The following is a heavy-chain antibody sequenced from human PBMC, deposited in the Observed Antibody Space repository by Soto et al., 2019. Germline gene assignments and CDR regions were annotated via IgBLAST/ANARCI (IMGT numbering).Heavy chain of an antibody. V-gene: IGHV3-74*01. CDR1: GVTLNMYW. CDR2: ISTDGTIT. D-gene: IGHD1-7*01. CDR3: IRDRTTVIYFHS. Sequence: PGGSLRHCCTASGVTLNMYWMHWVRQAPGKGLGWISRISTDGTITGYADSVRGQLTVSRDNAKNTLYRQMNSLRVEDTAVYYCIRDRTTVIYFHSRGQGVLVSVSS. J-gene: IGHJ4*02.